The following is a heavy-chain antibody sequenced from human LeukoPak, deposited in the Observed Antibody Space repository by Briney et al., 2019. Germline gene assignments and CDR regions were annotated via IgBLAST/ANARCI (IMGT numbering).Heavy chain of an antibody. CDR3: ARGYSSGWYFDY. Sequence: PGGSLRLSCAASGFTFSSYSMNWVRQAPGKGLEWVSSISSSSSYIYYADSVKDRFTISRDNAKNSLYLQMNSLRAEDTAVYYCARGYSSGWYFDYWGQGTLVTVSS. V-gene: IGHV3-21*01. D-gene: IGHD6-19*01. J-gene: IGHJ4*02. CDR2: ISSSSSYI. CDR1: GFTFSSYS.